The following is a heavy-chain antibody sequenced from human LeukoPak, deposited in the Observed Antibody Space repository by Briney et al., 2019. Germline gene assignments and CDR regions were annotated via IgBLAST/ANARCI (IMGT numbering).Heavy chain of an antibody. CDR1: GGSISISSYY. CDR3: ATKVVTYYYYYYMDV. D-gene: IGHD4-23*01. V-gene: IGHV4-39*07. J-gene: IGHJ6*03. Sequence: PSETLSLTCTVSGGSISISSYYWGWIRQPPGKGLEWIGSIYYSGSTYYNPSLKSRVTISVDTSKNQFSLKLSSVTAADTAVYYCATKVVTYYYYYYMDVWGKGTTVTVYS. CDR2: IYYSGST.